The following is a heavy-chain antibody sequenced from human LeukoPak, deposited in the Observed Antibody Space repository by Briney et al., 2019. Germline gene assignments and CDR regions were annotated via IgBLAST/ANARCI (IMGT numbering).Heavy chain of an antibody. V-gene: IGHV4-59*12. D-gene: IGHD3-22*01. CDR2: IYYSGST. CDR3: AREPYDSSGYYDY. CDR1: GGSISSYY. J-gene: IGHJ4*02. Sequence: SETLSLTCTVSGGSISSYYWSWIRQPPGKGLEWIGYIYYSGSTNYSPSLKSRVTISVDTSKNQFSLKLSSVTAADTAVYYCAREPYDSSGYYDYWGQGTLVTVSS.